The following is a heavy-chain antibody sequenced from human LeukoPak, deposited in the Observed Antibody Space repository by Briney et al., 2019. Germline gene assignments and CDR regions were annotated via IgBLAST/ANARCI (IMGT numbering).Heavy chain of an antibody. CDR3: ARDIAAAGTFYYYGMDV. Sequence: ASVKVSCKTSGYTFTSHAMHWVRQAPGQRLEWMGWINAGSGNTKYSQKFQGRVTFTRDTSASTAYMELSSLRSEDTAVYYCARDIAAAGTFYYYGMDVWGQGTTVTVSS. CDR2: INAGSGNT. J-gene: IGHJ6*02. D-gene: IGHD6-13*01. V-gene: IGHV1-3*01. CDR1: GYTFTSHA.